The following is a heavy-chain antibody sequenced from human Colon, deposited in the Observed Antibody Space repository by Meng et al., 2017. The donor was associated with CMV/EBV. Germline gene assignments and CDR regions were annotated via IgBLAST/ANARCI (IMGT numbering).Heavy chain of an antibody. CDR3: ARAASVAVIYNLGLDV. J-gene: IGHJ6*02. CDR1: GFTFSSHG. D-gene: IGHD1-1*01. V-gene: IGHV3-30*19. Sequence: GGSLRLSCVASGFTFSSHGMHWVRQAPGKGLEWVAAISYNGGDEYYADSVKGRFTVSRDNSKNTLYLQMNSLRREDTAVYYCARAASVAVIYNLGLDVWGLGTTVTVSS. CDR2: ISYNGGDE.